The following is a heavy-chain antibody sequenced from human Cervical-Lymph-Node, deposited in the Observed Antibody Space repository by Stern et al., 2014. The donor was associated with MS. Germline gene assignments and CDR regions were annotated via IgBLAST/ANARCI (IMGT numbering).Heavy chain of an antibody. Sequence: VQLVESGPGLVKPSETLSLTCTVSGGSISSYYWSWIRQPPGKGLERVGNIYCSGSTNYNPSLKSRVTISVDTSKNQFSLKLSSVTAADTAVYYCARGGLTASPFDPWGQGTLVTVSS. D-gene: IGHD4/OR15-4a*01. CDR2: IYCSGST. CDR3: ARGGLTASPFDP. J-gene: IGHJ5*02. V-gene: IGHV4-59*01. CDR1: GGSISSYY.